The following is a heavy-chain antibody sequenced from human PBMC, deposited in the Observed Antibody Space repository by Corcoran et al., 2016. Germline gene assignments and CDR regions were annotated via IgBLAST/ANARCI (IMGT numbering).Heavy chain of an antibody. J-gene: IGHJ3*01. CDR3: AREPEGGAFDV. Sequence: EVQLVESGGGLVQPGGSLILSCVASGFSFSSYWMSWVRHVPGKGLQWVANINRDGSGKYYVDSVKGRFTISRDSANNLLYLQMSFLRAEDTAVYYCAREPEGGAFDVWGQGTTVTVSS. CDR1: GFSFSSYW. V-gene: IGHV3-7*03. CDR2: INRDGSGK. D-gene: IGHD3-16*01.